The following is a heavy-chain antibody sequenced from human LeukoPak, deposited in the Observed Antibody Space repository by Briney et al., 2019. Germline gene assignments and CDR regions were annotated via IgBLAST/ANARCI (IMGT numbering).Heavy chain of an antibody. V-gene: IGHV4-4*07. CDR3: ARDSYYYDSSGSYLLYYFDY. J-gene: IGHJ4*02. CDR1: GGSISSYH. D-gene: IGHD3-22*01. Sequence: SETLSLTCTVSGGSISSYHWSWIRQPAGKGLEWIGRIYTSGSTDYNPSLKSQVTMSVDTSKNQFSLKLSSVTAADTAVYYCARDSYYYDSSGSYLLYYFDYWGQGTLVTVSS. CDR2: IYTSGST.